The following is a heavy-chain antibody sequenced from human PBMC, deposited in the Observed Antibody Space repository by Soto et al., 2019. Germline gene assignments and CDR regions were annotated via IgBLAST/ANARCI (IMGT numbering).Heavy chain of an antibody. CDR2: IYYSGST. CDR1: GGSISSYY. J-gene: IGHJ6*02. D-gene: IGHD5-18*01. CDR3: ARVDTAMVDSPYYYYGMDV. V-gene: IGHV4-59*01. Sequence: SETLSLTCTVSGGSISSYYWSWIRQPPGKGLEWIGYIYYSGSTNYNTSLKSRVTISVDTYKKKFSLKLSSVTAADTAVYYCARVDTAMVDSPYYYYGMDVWGQGTTVTVSS.